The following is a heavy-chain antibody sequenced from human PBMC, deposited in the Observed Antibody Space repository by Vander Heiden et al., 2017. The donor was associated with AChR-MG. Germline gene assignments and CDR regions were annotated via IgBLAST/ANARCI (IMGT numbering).Heavy chain of an antibody. J-gene: IGHJ4*02. CDR1: GGSFSGYY. CDR2: INHSGST. V-gene: IGHV4-34*01. D-gene: IGHD6-19*01. Sequence: QVQLQQRGAGLLKPSATLSLPCAVYGGSFSGYYWSWIRQPPGKGLEWIGEINHSGSTNYNPSLKSRVTISVDTSKNQFSLKLSSVTAADTAVYYWARDLGSGWSYWGQGTLVTVSS. CDR3: ARDLGSGWSY.